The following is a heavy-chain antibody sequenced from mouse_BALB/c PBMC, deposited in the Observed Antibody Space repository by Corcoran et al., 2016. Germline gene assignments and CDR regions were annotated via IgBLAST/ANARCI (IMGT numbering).Heavy chain of an antibody. CDR1: GFNIKDTY. V-gene: IGHV14-3*02. Sequence: EVQLQQSGAELVKPGASVKLSCTASGFNIKDTYIHWVSQRPEQGLEWIGRIDPANGNTKYDPKFQGKATITADTSSNTGYLQLSSLTSEDTAVYYCARWDWYFDVWGAGTTVTVSS. CDR3: ARWDWYFDV. CDR2: IDPANGNT. J-gene: IGHJ1*01.